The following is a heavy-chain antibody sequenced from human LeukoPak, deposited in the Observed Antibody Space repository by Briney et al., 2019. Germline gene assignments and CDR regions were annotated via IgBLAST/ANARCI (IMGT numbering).Heavy chain of an antibody. CDR1: GFTFSSDW. V-gene: IGHV3-74*01. Sequence: GGSLRLSCAASGFTFSSDWMHWVRQGPGEGLVWVSRVNSDGGSTYYADSVKGRFTISRDNSKNTLFLQMSSLRTEDTAVYYCASPYSGYDYNFDHWGQGTLVTVSS. J-gene: IGHJ4*02. CDR2: VNSDGGST. CDR3: ASPYSGYDYNFDH. D-gene: IGHD5-12*01.